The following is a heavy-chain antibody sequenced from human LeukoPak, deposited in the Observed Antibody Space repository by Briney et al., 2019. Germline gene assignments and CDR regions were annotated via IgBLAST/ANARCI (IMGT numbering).Heavy chain of an antibody. CDR3: ASFFSCSGGSCYTDLLPKPIYFDY. J-gene: IGHJ4*02. CDR2: INPNSGGT. V-gene: IGHV1-2*06. D-gene: IGHD2-15*01. Sequence: GASVKVSCKASVYTFTGYYMHWVRQAPGQGLEWMGLINPNSGGTNYARKFQGRVTMTRDTSISTAYMELSRLRSDDTAVYYCASFFSCSGGSCYTDLLPKPIYFDYWGQGTLVTVSS. CDR1: VYTFTGYY.